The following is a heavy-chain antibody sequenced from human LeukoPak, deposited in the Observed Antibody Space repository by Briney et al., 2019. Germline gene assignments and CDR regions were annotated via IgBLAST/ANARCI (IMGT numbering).Heavy chain of an antibody. CDR3: ARDPYGDYLFYWFDP. CDR1: GYTFTGYY. D-gene: IGHD4-17*01. V-gene: IGHV1-2*02. CDR2: INPNSGGT. J-gene: IGHJ5*02. Sequence: GASVKVSCKASGYTFTGYYMHWVRQAPGQGLEWMGWINPNSGGTNYAQKFQGRVTMTRDTSISTAYMELSRLRSDDTAVYYCARDPYGDYLFYWFDPWGQGTLVTVSS.